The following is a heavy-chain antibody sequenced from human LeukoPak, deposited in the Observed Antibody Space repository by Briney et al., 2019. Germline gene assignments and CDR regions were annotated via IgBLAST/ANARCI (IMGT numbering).Heavy chain of an antibody. CDR2: IYPGDSDT. V-gene: IGHV5-51*01. CDR1: GYSFTSYW. CDR3: ARKTYYYDSSGYYSGYYFDY. D-gene: IGHD3-22*01. J-gene: IGHJ4*02. Sequence: GESLKISCKGSGYSFTSYWIGWVRQMPGKGLEWMGLIYPGDSDTRYSPSFQGQVTISADKSISTAYLQWSSLKASDTAMYYCARKTYYYDSSGYYSGYYFDYWGQGTLVTVSS.